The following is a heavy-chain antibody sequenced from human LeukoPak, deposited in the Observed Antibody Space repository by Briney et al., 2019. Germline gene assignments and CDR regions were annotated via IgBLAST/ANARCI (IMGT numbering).Heavy chain of an antibody. CDR3: ARDEENEGTQQLVRFLTGIDAFDI. V-gene: IGHV1-18*01. CDR1: GYTFTSYG. CDR2: ISAYNGNT. Sequence: ASVEVSCKASGYTFTSYGISWVRQAPGQGLEWMGWISAYNGNTNYAQKLQGRVTMTTDTSTSTAYMELRSLRSDDTAVYYCARDEENEGTQQLVRFLTGIDAFDIWGQGTMVTVSS. D-gene: IGHD6-13*01. J-gene: IGHJ3*02.